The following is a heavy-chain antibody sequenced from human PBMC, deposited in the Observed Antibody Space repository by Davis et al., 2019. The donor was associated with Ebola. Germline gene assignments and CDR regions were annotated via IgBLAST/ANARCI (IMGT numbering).Heavy chain of an antibody. J-gene: IGHJ4*02. CDR3: ARSSYQPDW. CDR1: GFTFNKYW. CDR2: ISSDGGIT. D-gene: IGHD2-2*01. Sequence: PGGSLRLSCAASGFTFNKYWMHWVRQAPGKGPVYVSRISSDGGITSYADSVKGRFTISRDNARNTVSLQMNSLRAEDTALYYCARSSYQPDWWGQGTLVTVSS. V-gene: IGHV3-74*01.